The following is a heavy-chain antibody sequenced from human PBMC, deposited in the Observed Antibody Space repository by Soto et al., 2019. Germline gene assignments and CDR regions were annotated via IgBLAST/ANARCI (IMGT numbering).Heavy chain of an antibody. V-gene: IGHV3-53*01. J-gene: IGHJ6*02. Sequence: GGSLRLSCTAYGLGVRNNYMSWVRQAPGMGLEWVSVIYNDGTTYYADSVKGRFTLSRDTSKNTLSLQMDSLRAEDTAVYYCVRPLPSGRNYGMDVWSQGTTVTVSS. D-gene: IGHD3-10*01. CDR1: GLGVRNNY. CDR3: VRPLPSGRNYGMDV. CDR2: IYNDGTT.